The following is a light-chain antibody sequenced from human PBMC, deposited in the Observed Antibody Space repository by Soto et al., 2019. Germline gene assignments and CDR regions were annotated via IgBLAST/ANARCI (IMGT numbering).Light chain of an antibody. J-gene: IGKJ1*01. CDR1: QGISSY. CDR3: QQYYSYTCK. Sequence: ILMTQSPASLSASTGDRVTISCRASQGISSYLAWYQQKPGKAPKLLIYAASNLQSGVPSRFSGSGSGTDLTITISCMQSEDFETYYCQQYYSYTCKFGQGKKLDIK. CDR2: AAS. V-gene: IGKV1-8*01.